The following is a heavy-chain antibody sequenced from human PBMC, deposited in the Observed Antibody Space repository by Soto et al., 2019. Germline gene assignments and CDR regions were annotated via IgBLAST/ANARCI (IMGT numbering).Heavy chain of an antibody. J-gene: IGHJ6*03. CDR3: TRDYGGDYGDYYYYYMDV. D-gene: IGHD4-17*01. Sequence: GGSLRLSCTASGFTFGDYAMSWFRQAPGKGLEWVGFIRSKAYGGTTEYAASVKGRFTISRDDSKSIAYLQMNSLKTEDAAVYYCTRDYGGDYGDYYYYYMDVWGKGTTVTVSS. V-gene: IGHV3-49*03. CDR1: GFTFGDYA. CDR2: IRSKAYGGTT.